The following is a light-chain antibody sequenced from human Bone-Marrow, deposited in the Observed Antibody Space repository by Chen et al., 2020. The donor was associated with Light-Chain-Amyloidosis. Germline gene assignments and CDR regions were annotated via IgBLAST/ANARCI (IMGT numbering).Light chain of an antibody. Sequence: SYVLTQPSSVSVAPGQTATIACGGNNIGSTSVHWYQQTPGQAPLLVVYDDSDRPSGIPERLYGSNAGNTATRTISRVEAGDEAAYYCQVWERSSDRPVFGGGTKLTVL. CDR2: DDS. CDR1: NIGSTS. CDR3: QVWERSSDRPV. J-gene: IGLJ3*02. V-gene: IGLV3-21*02.